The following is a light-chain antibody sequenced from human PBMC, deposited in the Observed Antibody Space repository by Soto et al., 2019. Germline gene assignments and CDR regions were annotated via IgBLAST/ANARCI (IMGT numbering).Light chain of an antibody. CDR2: AAS. V-gene: IGKV1-9*01. CDR1: QDISSY. J-gene: IGKJ1*01. Sequence: DIQLTHSPSFLSASVGDRVTITCRASQDISSYLAWYQQKPGKAPKLLIYAASTLQSGVPSRFSGSGSGTDFTFTISSLQAEDFATYYCLQDYSYPWTFGQGTKVDIK. CDR3: LQDYSYPWT.